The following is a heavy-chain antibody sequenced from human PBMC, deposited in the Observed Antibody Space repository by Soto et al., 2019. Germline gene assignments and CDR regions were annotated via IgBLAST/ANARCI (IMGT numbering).Heavy chain of an antibody. V-gene: IGHV5-51*01. CDR2: IYPGDSDT. Sequence: PGESLKISCKGSGYSFTSYWIGWVRQMPGKGLEWMGIIYPGDSDTRYSPSFQGQVTISADKSISTAYLQWSSLKASDTAMYYCARSRGTLRYFDWLLALDYWGQGTLVTVS. CDR1: GYSFTSYW. J-gene: IGHJ4*02. CDR3: ARSRGTLRYFDWLLALDY. D-gene: IGHD3-9*01.